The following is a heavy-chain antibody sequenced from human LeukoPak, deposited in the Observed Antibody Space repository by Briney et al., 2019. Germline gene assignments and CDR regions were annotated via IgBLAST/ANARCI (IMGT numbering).Heavy chain of an antibody. D-gene: IGHD2-8*01. CDR2: LYYSGST. CDR1: GASITSSGYY. CDR3: ARTPGYCTHGTCYGSTFGMDV. Sequence: SETLSLTCTVSGASITSSGYYWGWIRQSPGKGLHWIGSLYYSGSTYYDPSLKSRVTISADTSKNLFSLKLSSVTAADTAMYYCARTPGYCTHGTCYGSTFGMDVWGQGTTVTVSS. J-gene: IGHJ6*02. V-gene: IGHV4-39*07.